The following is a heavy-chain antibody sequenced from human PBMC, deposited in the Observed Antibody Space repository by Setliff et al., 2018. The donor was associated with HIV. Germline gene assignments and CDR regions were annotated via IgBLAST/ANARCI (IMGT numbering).Heavy chain of an antibody. D-gene: IGHD1-26*01. Sequence: HPGGSLRLSCSASGFTFSSNAMHWVRQAPGKGLEYVSSISSNGGITYYADSVKGRFTISRDNSKNTLYLQMSSLRAEDTAVYYCVKGGRYSADPLDYWGQGTLVTVSS. CDR3: VKGGRYSADPLDY. CDR2: ISSNGGIT. V-gene: IGHV3-64D*09. J-gene: IGHJ4*02. CDR1: GFTFSSNA.